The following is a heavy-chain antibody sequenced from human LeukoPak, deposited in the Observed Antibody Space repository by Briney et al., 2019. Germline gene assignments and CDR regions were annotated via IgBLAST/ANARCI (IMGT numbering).Heavy chain of an antibody. J-gene: IGHJ3*02. V-gene: IGHV3-49*03. CDR1: GFTFGDYA. Sequence: AGGSLRLSCTASGFTFGDYAMGWFRQAPGKGLEWVGFIRSKAYGGTTEYAASVKGRFTISRDDSKSIAYLQMNSLKTEDTAVYYCTRGADYGDYFDAFDIWGQGTMVTVSS. CDR2: IRSKAYGGTT. D-gene: IGHD4-17*01. CDR3: TRGADYGDYFDAFDI.